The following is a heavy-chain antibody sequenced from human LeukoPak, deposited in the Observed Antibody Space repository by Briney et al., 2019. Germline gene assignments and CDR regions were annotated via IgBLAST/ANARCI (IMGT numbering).Heavy chain of an antibody. J-gene: IGHJ4*02. D-gene: IGHD1-26*01. CDR3: AKGPVSAIVGATTLDY. Sequence: GGSLKLSCAASGFSFSAHGMHWVRQAPGRGLERVAVIWYDGSNQYYGESAKGRFTISRDNSRKTLRLQMNSLRVEDTAVYYCAKGPVSAIVGATTLDYWGQGTLVTVSS. V-gene: IGHV3-33*02. CDR1: GFSFSAHG. CDR2: IWYDGSNQ.